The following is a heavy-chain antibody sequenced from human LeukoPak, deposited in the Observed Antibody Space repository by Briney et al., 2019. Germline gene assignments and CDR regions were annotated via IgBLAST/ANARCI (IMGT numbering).Heavy chain of an antibody. J-gene: IGHJ4*02. Sequence: GGSLRLSCAASGFTFSSYWMSWVRQAPGKGLEWVANIKHGGSEKYYVDSVKGRFTISRDNAKNSLYLQMNSLRAEDTAVYYCARESYTAMVDYWGQGTLVTVSS. D-gene: IGHD5-18*01. CDR1: GFTFSSYW. V-gene: IGHV3-7*01. CDR3: ARESYTAMVDY. CDR2: IKHGGSEK.